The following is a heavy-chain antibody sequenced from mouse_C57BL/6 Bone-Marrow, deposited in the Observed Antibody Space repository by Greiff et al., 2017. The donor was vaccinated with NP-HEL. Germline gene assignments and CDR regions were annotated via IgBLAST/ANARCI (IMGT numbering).Heavy chain of an antibody. CDR2: ISDGGSYT. CDR1: GFTFSSYA. Sequence: DVKLVESGGGLVKPGGSLKLSCAASGFTFSSYAMSWVRQTPEKRLEWVATISDGGSYTYYPDNVKGRFTISRDNAKNNLYLQMSHLKSEDTAMYYCARWAAQASYYFDYWGQGTTLTVSS. D-gene: IGHD3-2*02. V-gene: IGHV5-4*03. J-gene: IGHJ2*01. CDR3: ARWAAQASYYFDY.